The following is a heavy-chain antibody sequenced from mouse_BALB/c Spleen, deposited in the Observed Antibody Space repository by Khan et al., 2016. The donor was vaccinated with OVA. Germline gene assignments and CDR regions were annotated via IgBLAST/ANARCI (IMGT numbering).Heavy chain of an antibody. CDR1: GYTFTTYT. D-gene: IGHD2-14*01. V-gene: IGHV1-4*01. Sequence: QVQLQQSGAELARPGASVKMSCKASGYTFTTYTMHWVKQRPGQGLEWIGYINPSNGYTNYNQKFKDKSTLTADKSSSTSYMQLSCLTSDYSAVYYCAREGAYYRSDGWFSFWGQGTLVTVSA. CDR3: AREGAYYRSDGWFSF. CDR2: INPSNGYT. J-gene: IGHJ3*01.